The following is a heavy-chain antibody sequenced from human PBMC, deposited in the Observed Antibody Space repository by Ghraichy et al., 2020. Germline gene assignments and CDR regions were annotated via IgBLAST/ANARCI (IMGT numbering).Heavy chain of an antibody. D-gene: IGHD1-7*01. Sequence: GESLNISCAASGFTFSSYDMHWVRQATGKGLEWVSAIGTAGDTYYPGSVKGRFTISRENAKNSLYLQMNSLRAGDTAVYYCARVPVAGTRFGMDVWGQGTTVTVSS. CDR1: GFTFSSYD. CDR3: ARVPVAGTRFGMDV. CDR2: IGTAGDT. V-gene: IGHV3-13*01. J-gene: IGHJ6*02.